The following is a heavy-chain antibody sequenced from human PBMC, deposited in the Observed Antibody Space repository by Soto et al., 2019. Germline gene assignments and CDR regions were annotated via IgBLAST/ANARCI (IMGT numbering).Heavy chain of an antibody. Sequence: GGSLRLSCAASEFTFSSYAMSWVRQAPGKGLEWVSVITGSGDSTSYADSVKGRFTISRDNTKNTLYLQMNSLRAEDTAVYYCAKGTLINYYYYYYMDVWGKGTTVTVS. J-gene: IGHJ6*03. V-gene: IGHV3-23*01. CDR3: AKGTLINYYYYYYMDV. D-gene: IGHD3-22*01. CDR2: ITGSGDST. CDR1: EFTFSSYA.